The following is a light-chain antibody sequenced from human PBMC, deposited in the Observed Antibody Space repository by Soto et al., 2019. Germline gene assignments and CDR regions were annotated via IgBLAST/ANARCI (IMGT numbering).Light chain of an antibody. J-gene: IGLJ1*01. CDR3: SSYTSSSTIGDV. CDR1: SSDVGGYKY. CDR2: DVS. V-gene: IGLV2-14*01. Sequence: QSALTQPASVSGSPGQSITISCTGTSSDVGGYKYVSWYQQHPGKAPKLMIYDVSNRPSGVSNRFSGSNTGNTASLTISGLQAEDQADYYCSSYTSSSTIGDVFATGTTETV.